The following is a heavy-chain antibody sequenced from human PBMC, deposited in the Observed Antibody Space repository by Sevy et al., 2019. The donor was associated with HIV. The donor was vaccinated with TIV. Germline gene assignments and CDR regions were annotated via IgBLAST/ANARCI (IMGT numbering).Heavy chain of an antibody. CDR2: IKIDGETK. J-gene: IGHJ4*02. D-gene: IGHD3-22*01. Sequence: GGSLRLSCAVSGFTFSNAWMNWVRQAPGTGLQWVGLIKIDGETKDYAAPVKGRFTISRDDSKNTLFLQMNSLKIEDTAVYYCATAPGYYDSAPFDYWGPGTLVTVSS. V-gene: IGHV3-15*01. CDR3: ATAPGYYDSAPFDY. CDR1: GFTFSNAW.